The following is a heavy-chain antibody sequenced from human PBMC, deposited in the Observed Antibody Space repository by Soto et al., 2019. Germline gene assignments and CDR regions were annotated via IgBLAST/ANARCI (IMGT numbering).Heavy chain of an antibody. Sequence: GGSLRLSCAASGFAFSSYAMTWVRQAPGKGLEWVSSINNAFNAFYADSVTGRFTISRDNSKNTLYLQMNSLRVEDTAMYYCVRENYYSGMDVWGQGTAVTVSS. CDR3: VRENYYSGMDV. CDR1: GFAFSSYA. V-gene: IGHV3-66*01. J-gene: IGHJ6*02. CDR2: INNAFNA.